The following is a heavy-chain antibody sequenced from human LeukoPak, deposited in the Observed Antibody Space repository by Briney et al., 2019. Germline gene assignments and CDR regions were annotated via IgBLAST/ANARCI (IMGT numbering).Heavy chain of an antibody. CDR3: ARSFNYYYMDV. CDR1: GGSISSYY. CDR2: IYYSGST. Sequence: SETLSLTCTVSGGSISSYYWSWIRQPPGKGLEWIGYIYYSGSTNYNPSLKSRVTISVDTSKNQFSLKLSSVTAADTAVYYCARSFNYYYMDVWGKGTTVTVSS. J-gene: IGHJ6*03. V-gene: IGHV4-59*08.